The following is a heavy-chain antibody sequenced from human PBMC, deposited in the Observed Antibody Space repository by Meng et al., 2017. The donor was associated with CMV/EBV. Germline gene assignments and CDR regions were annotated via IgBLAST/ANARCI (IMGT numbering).Heavy chain of an antibody. CDR3: ARLVVPAAISYYYYYGMDV. J-gene: IGHJ6*02. CDR2: ISAYNGNT. V-gene: IGHV1-18*01. Sequence: ASVKVSCKASGYTFTSYGISWVRQAPRQGLEWMGWISAYNGNTNYAQKLQGRVTMTTDTSTSTAYMELRSLRSDDTAVYYCARLVVPAAISYYYYYGMDVWGQGTTVTVSS. CDR1: GYTFTSYG. D-gene: IGHD2-2*01.